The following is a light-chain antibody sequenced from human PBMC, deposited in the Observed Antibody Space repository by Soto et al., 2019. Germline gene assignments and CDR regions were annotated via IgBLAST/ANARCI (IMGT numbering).Light chain of an antibody. CDR1: QTVIRNY. Sequence: ILLTHSPHTLSLSPSPTPTLTCRASQTVIRNYLAWHQQKPGQTPRLLIYGASSRATGIPDRFSGSGSGTDFTLTISSLEPEDFAVYYCQQRSNWPITFGQGTRLE. V-gene: IGKV3D-20*02. CDR3: QQRSNWPIT. J-gene: IGKJ5*01. CDR2: GAS.